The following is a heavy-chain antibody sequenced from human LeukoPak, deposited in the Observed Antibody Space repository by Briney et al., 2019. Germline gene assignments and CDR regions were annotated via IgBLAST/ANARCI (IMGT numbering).Heavy chain of an antibody. D-gene: IGHD6-6*01. CDR2: IYYSGST. CDR3: GSSLSRYYYYMDV. V-gene: IGHV4-59*12. CDR1: GGSISSYY. J-gene: IGHJ6*03. Sequence: SETLSLTCTVSGGSISSYYWSWIRQPPGKGLEWIGYIYYSGSTYYNPSLKSRVTISVDRSKNQFSLKLSSVTAADTAVYYCGSSLSRYYYYMDVWGKGTTVTVSS.